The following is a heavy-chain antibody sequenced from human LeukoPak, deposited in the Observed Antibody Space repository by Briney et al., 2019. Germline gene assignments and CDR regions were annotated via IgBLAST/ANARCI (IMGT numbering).Heavy chain of an antibody. V-gene: IGHV4-59*08. D-gene: IGHD6-13*01. CDR1: GGSISSYY. CDR2: IYYSGST. Sequence: PSETLSLTCTVSGGSISSYYWSWIRQPPGKGLEWIGYIYYSGSTNYNPSLKSRVTISVDTSKNQFSLKLSSVTAADTAVYYCARHGPLIAAVDHGMDVWGQGTTVTVSS. J-gene: IGHJ6*02. CDR3: ARHGPLIAAVDHGMDV.